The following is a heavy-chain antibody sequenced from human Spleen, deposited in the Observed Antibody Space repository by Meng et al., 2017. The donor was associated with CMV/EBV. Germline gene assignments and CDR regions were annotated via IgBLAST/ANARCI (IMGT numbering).Heavy chain of an antibody. CDR1: GGSFSGYY. D-gene: IGHD6-13*01. V-gene: IGHV4-34*01. CDR2: INQSGST. Sequence: YGGSFSGYYWSWIRQHPGKGLEWIGEINQSGSTNYKPSLKSRVTISIDTSKNQFSLKLSSVTAADTAVYYCARARSIAAAGPYWYFDLWGRGTLVTVSS. J-gene: IGHJ2*01. CDR3: ARARSIAAAGPYWYFDL.